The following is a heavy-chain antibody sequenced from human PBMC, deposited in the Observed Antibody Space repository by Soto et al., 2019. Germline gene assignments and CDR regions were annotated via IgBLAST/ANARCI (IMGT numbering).Heavy chain of an antibody. CDR1: GGSFSGYY. V-gene: IGHV4-34*01. CDR2: INHSGST. D-gene: IGHD4-17*01. J-gene: IGHJ5*02. Sequence: SETLSLTCAVYGGSFSGYYWSWIRQPPGKGLEWIGEINHSGSTNYNPSLKSRVTISVDTSKNQFSLKLSSVTAADTAVYYCARQGFDDYGDSNWSDPWGQGTLVTVSS. CDR3: ARQGFDDYGDSNWSDP.